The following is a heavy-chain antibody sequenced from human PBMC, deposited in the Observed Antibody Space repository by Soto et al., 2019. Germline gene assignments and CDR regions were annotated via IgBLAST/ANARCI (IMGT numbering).Heavy chain of an antibody. J-gene: IGHJ4*02. Sequence: EIQLLESGGGLVQPGGSLRLSCEASGFSFSSYALSWVRQAPGKGLEWVSTFSAGGRAYYADSVKGRFTIAKDTSKNTSRLQASSLRAEDTAVYYCAKESMPQHYGDTLDYWGQGTRVTVSS. CDR1: GFSFSSYA. D-gene: IGHD4-17*01. CDR3: AKESMPQHYGDTLDY. CDR2: FSAGGRA. V-gene: IGHV3-23*01.